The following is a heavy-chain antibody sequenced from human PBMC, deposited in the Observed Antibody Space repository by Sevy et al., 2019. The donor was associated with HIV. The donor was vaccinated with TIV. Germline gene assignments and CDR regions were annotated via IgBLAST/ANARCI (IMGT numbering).Heavy chain of an antibody. CDR2: IYSGGST. CDR3: AKTDSSVAFDI. CDR1: GLTVSSNY. V-gene: IGHV3-53*01. J-gene: IGHJ3*02. D-gene: IGHD3-22*01. Sequence: GGSLRLSCAASGLTVSSNYMSWVRQAPGKGLEWVSVIYSGGSTYYADSVKGRFTISRDNSKNTLYLQMNSLRAEDTAVYYCAKTDSSVAFDIWGQGTMVTVSS.